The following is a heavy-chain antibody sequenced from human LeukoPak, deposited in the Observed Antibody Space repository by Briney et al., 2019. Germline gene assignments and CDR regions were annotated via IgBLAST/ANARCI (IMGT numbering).Heavy chain of an antibody. V-gene: IGHV3-48*02. D-gene: IGHD4-17*01. J-gene: IGHJ4*02. Sequence: PGGSLRLSCAASGFTLSSYSMNWVRQAPGKGLEWVSYISSRSSTIYYADSVKGRLTISRDNAKNSLYLQMNSLRDEDTAVYYCARETYAPFAYWGQGALVTVS. CDR2: ISSRSSTI. CDR3: ARETYAPFAY. CDR1: GFTLSSYS.